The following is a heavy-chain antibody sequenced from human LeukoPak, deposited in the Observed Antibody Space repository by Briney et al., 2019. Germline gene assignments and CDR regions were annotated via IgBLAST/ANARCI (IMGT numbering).Heavy chain of an antibody. V-gene: IGHV3-64D*06. J-gene: IGHJ4*02. CDR3: AKDQIGWAPGYSSGPLDY. CDR1: GFTFTSYA. Sequence: GGSLRLSCSGSGFTFTSYAMHWVRQAPGKGLEYVTSISGNGGSTYYADSVNGRFTISRDNSKNQVYLQMSSLRDDDTAVYYCAKDQIGWAPGYSSGPLDYWGQGTLVTVSS. CDR2: ISGNGGST. D-gene: IGHD6-19*01.